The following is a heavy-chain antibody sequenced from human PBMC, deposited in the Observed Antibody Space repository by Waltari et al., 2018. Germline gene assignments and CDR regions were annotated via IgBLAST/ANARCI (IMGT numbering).Heavy chain of an antibody. Sequence: QVQLVQSGAEVKKPGASVKVSCKASGYTFTSYDINWVRQATGHGLEWMGWMNPNSGNTGYAQKFQGRVTMTRNTSISTAYMELSSLRSEDTAVYYCARGRFDSSSWYASYGMDVWGQGTTVTVSS. V-gene: IGHV1-8*01. CDR3: ARGRFDSSSWYASYGMDV. J-gene: IGHJ6*02. CDR2: MNPNSGNT. D-gene: IGHD6-13*01. CDR1: GYTFTSYD.